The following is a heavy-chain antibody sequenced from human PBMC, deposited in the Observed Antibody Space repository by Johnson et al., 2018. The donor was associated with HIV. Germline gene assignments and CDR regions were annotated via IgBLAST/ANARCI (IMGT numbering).Heavy chain of an antibody. Sequence: VQLVESGGGLIQPGGSLRLSCAASGFTFDSYWMHWVRQAPGKGLVWVSRINSDGSHTTYADSVKGRFTISRDNAKNTVYLQMNNLRVEDTALYYCAKDQGYWGDDAFDVWGQGTMVTVYS. V-gene: IGHV3-74*01. CDR1: GFTFDSYW. J-gene: IGHJ3*01. CDR2: INSDGSHT. D-gene: IGHD7-27*01. CDR3: AKDQGYWGDDAFDV.